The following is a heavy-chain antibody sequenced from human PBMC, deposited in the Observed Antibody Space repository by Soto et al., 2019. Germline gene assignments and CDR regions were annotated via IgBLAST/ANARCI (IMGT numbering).Heavy chain of an antibody. CDR3: AGDAVSGTAGLDV. Sequence: ASVKVSCQASRYTFSGFYMHWVRQAGGQGLEWMGWISPNNDGTTSEDKVKRRVTMTKNKSISKAYMELGALTSNDTAVYYCAGDAVSGTAGLDVWGQGTKVTVSS. CDR1: RYTFSGFY. CDR2: ISPNNDGT. J-gene: IGHJ4*02. V-gene: IGHV1-2*07. D-gene: IGHD6-13*01.